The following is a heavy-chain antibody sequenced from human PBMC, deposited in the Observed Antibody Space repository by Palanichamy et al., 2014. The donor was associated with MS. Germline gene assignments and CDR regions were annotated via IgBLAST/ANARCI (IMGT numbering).Heavy chain of an antibody. V-gene: IGHV3-33*01. Sequence: QVQLVESGGGVVQPGRSLRLSCATSGFTFSGYGMHWVRQAPGKGLDWVAIIWHDGSNKYYADSVKGRFTISRDNSQNTLFLQMTSLRVEDTAVYYCARVGPSAFPLPDYWGQGTLVTVSS. CDR2: IWHDGSNK. J-gene: IGHJ4*02. CDR1: GFTFSGYG. CDR3: ARVGPSAFPLPDY.